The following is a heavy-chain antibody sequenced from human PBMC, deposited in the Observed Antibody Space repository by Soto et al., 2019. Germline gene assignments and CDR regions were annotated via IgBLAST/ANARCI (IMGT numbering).Heavy chain of an antibody. V-gene: IGHV3-30*18. CDR2: ISSDGNTK. J-gene: IGHJ4*01. D-gene: IGHD6-19*01. CDR1: GFTFSSYG. CDR3: EKEVAVAGDLDY. Sequence: GGSLRLSFVASGFTFSSYGIHWVRQAPAKGLEWVAVISSDGNTKYYANSVMGRFTISRDNSENTLYLQMDSLRPEDTAVYYSEKEVAVAGDLDYWGLGTLVTVSS.